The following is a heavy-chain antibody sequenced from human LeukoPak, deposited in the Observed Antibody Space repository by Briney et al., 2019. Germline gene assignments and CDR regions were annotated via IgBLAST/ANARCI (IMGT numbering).Heavy chain of an antibody. CDR1: GYTFNGYY. J-gene: IGHJ5*02. CDR3: ARDRTGYSWGSYIARNWFDP. Sequence: ASVKVSCKASGYTFNGYYMQWVRQAPGQGLEWMGWINPNSGGTNYAQMSQGRVTMTRDTSISTAYMELSRLRSDDTAVYYGARDRTGYSWGSYIARNWFDPWGQGTLVTVSS. D-gene: IGHD3-16*01. V-gene: IGHV1-2*02. CDR2: INPNSGGT.